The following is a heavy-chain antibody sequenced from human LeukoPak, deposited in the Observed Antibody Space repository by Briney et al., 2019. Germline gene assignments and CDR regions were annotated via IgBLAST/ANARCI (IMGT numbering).Heavy chain of an antibody. CDR1: GFTINHYG. CDR2: MSYDESKN. D-gene: IGHD2-2*01. CDR3: AKVESIVVEPVSMDV. Sequence: GGSLRLSCAASGFTINHYGIHWVRQAPGKGLEWVAVMSYDESKNKYIDSVEGRFTLSRDNSKNTVYLQMNSLREEDTAVYYCAKVESIVVEPVSMDVWGKGTTVTVSS. J-gene: IGHJ6*03. V-gene: IGHV3-30*18.